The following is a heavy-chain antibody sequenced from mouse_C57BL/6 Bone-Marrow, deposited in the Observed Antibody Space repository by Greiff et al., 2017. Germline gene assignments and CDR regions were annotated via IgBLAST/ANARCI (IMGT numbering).Heavy chain of an antibody. Sequence: DVQLVESGGGLVKPGGSLKLSCAASGLTYSSYALSWVRKPPEKRPEWVATISDGGSYTYYPDNVKGRFTISRDNAKNNLYLQMSHLKSEDTAMYYGARDRLRRGFYYFDYWGQGTTLTVSS. CDR1: GLTYSSYA. V-gene: IGHV5-4*01. J-gene: IGHJ2*01. CDR2: ISDGGSYT. D-gene: IGHD2-2*01. CDR3: ARDRLRRGFYYFDY.